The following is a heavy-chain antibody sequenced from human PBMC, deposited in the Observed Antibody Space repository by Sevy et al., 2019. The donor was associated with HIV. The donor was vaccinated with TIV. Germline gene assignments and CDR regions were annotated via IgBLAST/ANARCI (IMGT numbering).Heavy chain of an antibody. J-gene: IGHJ3*02. CDR2: INQDGSEK. D-gene: IGHD2-15*01. CDR3: ARDSRYCSGIDCREDAFDI. V-gene: IGHV3-7*01. CDR1: GFTFSTHW. Sequence: GGFLRLSCAASGFTFSTHWMSWVRQAPGKGLEWVGNINQDGSEKHYVDSVRGRFTISRDNAKNSLFLQMHSLRAEDTAVYYCARDSRYCSGIDCREDAFDIWGQGTLVTVSS.